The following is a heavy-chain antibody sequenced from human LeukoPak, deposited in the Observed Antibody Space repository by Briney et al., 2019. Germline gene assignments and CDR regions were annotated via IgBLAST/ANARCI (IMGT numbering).Heavy chain of an antibody. J-gene: IGHJ6*03. Sequence: GGSLRLSCAASGFSLSNYGMHWVRQAPGKGLEWVAALLYDGNTKHYADSVKGRFTISRDISKNTFNLQMNSLTAEDTAVYYCARDHRPEIQYYYMDVWGKGTTVAVSS. CDR2: LLYDGNTK. V-gene: IGHV3-33*01. D-gene: IGHD1-14*01. CDR3: ARDHRPEIQYYYMDV. CDR1: GFSLSNYG.